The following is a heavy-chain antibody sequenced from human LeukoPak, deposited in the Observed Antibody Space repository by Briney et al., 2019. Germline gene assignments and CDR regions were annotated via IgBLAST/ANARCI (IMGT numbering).Heavy chain of an antibody. J-gene: IGHJ4*02. V-gene: IGHV1-2*02. CDR1: GYTFTGYY. CDR3: ARVPVDYDFWSGSRPYYFDY. CDR2: INPNSGGT. Sequence: VASVKVSCTASGYTFTGYYMHWVRQAPGQGLEWMGWINPNSGGTNYAQKFQGRVTMTRDTSISTAYMELSRLRSDDTAVYYCARVPVDYDFWSGSRPYYFDYWGQGTLVTVSS. D-gene: IGHD3-3*01.